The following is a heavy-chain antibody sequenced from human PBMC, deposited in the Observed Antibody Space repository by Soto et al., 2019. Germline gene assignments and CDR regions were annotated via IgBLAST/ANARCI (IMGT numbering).Heavy chain of an antibody. V-gene: IGHV3-21*01. CDR2: ISSSSSYI. CDR1: GFTFSSYS. Sequence: GGSLRLSCAASGFTFSSYSMNWVRQAPGKGLEWVSSISSSSSYIYYADSVKGRFTISRDNAKNSLYLQMNSLRAEDTAVYYCARDPTYGDFEYYFDYWGPGTLVTVSS. D-gene: IGHD4-17*01. CDR3: ARDPTYGDFEYYFDY. J-gene: IGHJ4*02.